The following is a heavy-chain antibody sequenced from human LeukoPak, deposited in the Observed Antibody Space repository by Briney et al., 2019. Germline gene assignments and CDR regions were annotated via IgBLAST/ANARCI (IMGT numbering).Heavy chain of an antibody. J-gene: IGHJ4*02. D-gene: IGHD5/OR15-5a*01. Sequence: PSETLSLTCTVSGGSISSSSYYWGWIRQPPGKGLKWIGEINHSGSTNYNPSLKSRVTISVDTSKNQFSLKLSSVTAADTAVYFCATLVSTRYYFDYWGQGTLVTVSS. CDR3: ATLVSTRYYFDY. V-gene: IGHV4-39*07. CDR2: INHSGST. CDR1: GGSISSSSYY.